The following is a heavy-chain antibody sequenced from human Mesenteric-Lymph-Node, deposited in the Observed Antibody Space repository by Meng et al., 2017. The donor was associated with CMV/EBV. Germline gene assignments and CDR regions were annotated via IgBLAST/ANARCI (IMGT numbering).Heavy chain of an antibody. Sequence: GESLKISCAASGFFFTNAWMTWVRQAPGKGLEWVAVISYDGSNKDYPDSVKGRFTISRDNSKNTVYLQMDSLGVEDTAVYYCVRSLGFSAYPFDNWGQGALVTVSS. D-gene: IGHD3-16*01. CDR1: GFFFTNAW. V-gene: IGHV3-30*03. J-gene: IGHJ4*02. CDR2: ISYDGSNK. CDR3: VRSLGFSAYPFDN.